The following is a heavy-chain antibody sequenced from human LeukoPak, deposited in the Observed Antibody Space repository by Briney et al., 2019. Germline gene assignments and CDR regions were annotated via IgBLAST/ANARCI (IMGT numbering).Heavy chain of an antibody. CDR3: ARAVAGSIRYYYYMDV. CDR2: ISAYNGNT. D-gene: IGHD6-19*01. J-gene: IGHJ6*03. V-gene: IGHV1-18*01. Sequence: GASVKVSCKASGYTFTSHGISWVRQAPGQGLEWMGWISAYNGNTNYAQKLQGRVTMTTDTSTSTAYMELRSLRSDDTAVYYCARAVAGSIRYYYYMDVWGKGTTVTVSS. CDR1: GYTFTSHG.